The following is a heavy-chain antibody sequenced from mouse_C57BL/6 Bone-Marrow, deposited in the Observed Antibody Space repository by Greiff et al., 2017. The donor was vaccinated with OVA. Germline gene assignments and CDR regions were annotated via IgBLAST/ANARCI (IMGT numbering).Heavy chain of an antibody. CDR3: ARFITTVVAKGYWYFDV. CDR2: IYPRSGNT. V-gene: IGHV1-81*01. Sequence: QVQLQQSGAELARPGASVKLSCKASGYTFTSYGISWVKQRTGQGLEWIGEIYPRSGNTYYNEKFKGKATLTADKSSSTAYMELRSLTSEDSAVYVCARFITTVVAKGYWYFDVWGTGTTVTVSS. D-gene: IGHD1-1*01. J-gene: IGHJ1*03. CDR1: GYTFTSYG.